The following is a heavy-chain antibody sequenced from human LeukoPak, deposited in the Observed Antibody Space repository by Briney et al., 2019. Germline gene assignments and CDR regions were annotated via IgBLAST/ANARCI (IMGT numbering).Heavy chain of an antibody. J-gene: IGHJ4*02. CDR1: GFTFDDYG. CDR3: ARSSWGSGWYLPFDY. D-gene: IGHD6-19*01. Sequence: GGSLRLSCAASGFTFDDYGMSWVRQAPGKGLEWVSGINWNGGSTGYADSVKGRFTISRDNAKNSLYLQMNSLRAEDTAVYYCARSSWGSGWYLPFDYWGQGTLVTVSS. CDR2: INWNGGST. V-gene: IGHV3-20*04.